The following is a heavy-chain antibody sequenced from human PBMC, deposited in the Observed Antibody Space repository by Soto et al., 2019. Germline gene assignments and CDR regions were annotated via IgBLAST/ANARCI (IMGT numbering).Heavy chain of an antibody. CDR1: GFSLSTSGVG. CDR3: AHTGDSSIDSDY. CDR2: IYWDDDK. V-gene: IGHV2-5*02. D-gene: IGHD6-13*01. J-gene: IGHJ4*02. Sequence: QITLKESGPTLVKPTQTLTLTCTFSGFSLSTSGVGVGWIRQPPGKALEWLALIYWDDDKRYSPSLKSRLTISKDTSKHQVVLTMTNMDPVDTATYYCAHTGDSSIDSDYWGQGTLVTVSS.